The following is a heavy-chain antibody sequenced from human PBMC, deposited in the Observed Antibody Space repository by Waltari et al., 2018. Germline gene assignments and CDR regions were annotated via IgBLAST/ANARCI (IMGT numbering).Heavy chain of an antibody. J-gene: IGHJ4*02. D-gene: IGHD3-10*01. CDR3: ARGYYYGSGSYYNADQHDY. Sequence: EVQLVESGGGLVQPGGSLRLSCAASGFTFSSYSMNWVRQATGQGLEWVSYISSSSSTIYYADSVKGRFTISRDNAKNSLYLQMNSRRAEDTAVYYCARGYYYGSGSYYNADQHDYWGQGTLVTVSS. CDR1: GFTFSSYS. V-gene: IGHV3-48*04. CDR2: ISSSSSTI.